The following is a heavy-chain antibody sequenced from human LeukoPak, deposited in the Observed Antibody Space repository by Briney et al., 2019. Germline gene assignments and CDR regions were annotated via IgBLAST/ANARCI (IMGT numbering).Heavy chain of an antibody. D-gene: IGHD6-19*01. CDR1: GFTLNSYS. J-gene: IGHJ3*02. V-gene: IGHV3-33*08. Sequence: PGGSLRLSCAASGFTLNSYSMNCVRQAPVKGLEWVSSIDVSINYEGRFTISRDNTKNSLYLQMNSLRAEDTAVYYCAREWGYSSGWRAFDIWGQGTMVTVSS. CDR2: IDVSINY. CDR3: AREWGYSSGWRAFDI.